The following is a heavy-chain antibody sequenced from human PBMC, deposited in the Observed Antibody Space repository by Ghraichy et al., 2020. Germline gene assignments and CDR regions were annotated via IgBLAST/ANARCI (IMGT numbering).Heavy chain of an antibody. Sequence: SETLSLTCTVSGGSISGYYWSWIRQPPGKGLEWIGYIYYSGSTNYNPSLKSRVTISVDTSKNRFSLKLSSVTAADTAMYYCARGHLGSSWDYYYYMDVWGKGTTVTVSS. CDR2: IYYSGST. CDR3: ARGHLGSSWDYYYYMDV. CDR1: GGSISGYY. D-gene: IGHD6-13*01. V-gene: IGHV4-59*01. J-gene: IGHJ6*03.